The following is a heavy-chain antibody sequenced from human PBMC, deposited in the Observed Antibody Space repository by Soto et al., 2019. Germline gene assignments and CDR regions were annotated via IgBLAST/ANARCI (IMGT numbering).Heavy chain of an antibody. Sequence: GASVKVSFKASGGTFSSYAISWVRQAPGQGLEWMGGIIPIFGTANYAQKFQGRVTITADKSTSTAYMELSSLRSEDTAVYYCARDYDSSGYYYFDYWGQGTLVTVSS. D-gene: IGHD3-22*01. J-gene: IGHJ4*02. V-gene: IGHV1-69*06. CDR1: GGTFSSYA. CDR2: IIPIFGTA. CDR3: ARDYDSSGYYYFDY.